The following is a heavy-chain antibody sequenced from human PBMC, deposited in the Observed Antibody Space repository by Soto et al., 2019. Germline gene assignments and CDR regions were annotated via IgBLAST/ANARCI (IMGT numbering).Heavy chain of an antibody. CDR3: ARLSITMVRGVLDFGWLEP. CDR2: IYYSGST. Sequence: SETLSLTCTVSGGSISSYYWSWIRQPPGKGLEWIGYIYYSGSTNYNPSLKSRVTISVDTSKNQFSLKLSSVPAADTAVYYCARLSITMVRGVLDFGWLEPWGPGTLVNVSS. D-gene: IGHD3-10*01. J-gene: IGHJ5*02. CDR1: GGSISSYY. V-gene: IGHV4-59*08.